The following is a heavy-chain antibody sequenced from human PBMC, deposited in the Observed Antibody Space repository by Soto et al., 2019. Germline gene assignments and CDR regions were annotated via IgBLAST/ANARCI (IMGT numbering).Heavy chain of an antibody. D-gene: IGHD4-17*01. CDR2: INSDGSST. V-gene: IGHV3-74*01. CDR1: GLTCSSYW. CDR3: ALSHTVTTDY. J-gene: IGHJ4*02. Sequence: EVQLVESGGGLVQPGGSLRLSCAASGLTCSSYWMHWVRQAPGKGLVWVSRINSDGSSTSYADSVKGRFTISRDNAKNTLYLPMNSLRAEDTAVYYCALSHTVTTDYWGQGTLVTVSS.